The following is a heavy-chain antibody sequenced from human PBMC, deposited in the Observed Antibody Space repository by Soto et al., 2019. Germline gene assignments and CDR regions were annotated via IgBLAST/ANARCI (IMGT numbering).Heavy chain of an antibody. J-gene: IGHJ6*02. CDR3: ARVSYYGSGFSISYYYYYGMDV. D-gene: IGHD3-10*01. CDR1: GGSFSGYY. CDR2: INHSGST. Sequence: PSETLSLTCAVYGGSFSGYYWSWIRQPPGKGLEWIGEINHSGSTNYNPSLKSRVTISVDTSKNQFSLKLSSVTAADTAVYYCARVSYYGSGFSISYYYYYGMDVWGQGTTVTVS. V-gene: IGHV4-34*01.